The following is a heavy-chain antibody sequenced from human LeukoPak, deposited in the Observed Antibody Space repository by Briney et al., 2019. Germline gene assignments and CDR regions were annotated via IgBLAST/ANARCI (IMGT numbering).Heavy chain of an antibody. D-gene: IGHD6-19*01. CDR1: GGSISSSSYY. CDR2: IYYSGST. V-gene: IGHV4-39*02. Sequence: SETLSLTCTVSGGSISSSSYYWGWIRQPPGKGLEWIGSIYYSGSTYYNPSLKSRVTISVDTSKNQFSLQLNSVTPEDTAVYYCARDREGSSGWLKRNWFDPWGQGTLVTVSS. J-gene: IGHJ5*02. CDR3: ARDREGSSGWLKRNWFDP.